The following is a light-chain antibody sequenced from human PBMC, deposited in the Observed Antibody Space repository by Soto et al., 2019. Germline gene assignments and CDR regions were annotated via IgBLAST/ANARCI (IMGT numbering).Light chain of an antibody. J-gene: IGKJ4*01. Sequence: EIVLTQSPATQSLSPGERATLSCGASQSINNYLAWYQQKPGQAPRLLIYDASNRATGIPARFSGSGSGTDFTLTISSLEPEHFAVYYCQERSKWPLTFGGGTNVEIK. V-gene: IGKV3-11*01. CDR1: QSINNY. CDR3: QERSKWPLT. CDR2: DAS.